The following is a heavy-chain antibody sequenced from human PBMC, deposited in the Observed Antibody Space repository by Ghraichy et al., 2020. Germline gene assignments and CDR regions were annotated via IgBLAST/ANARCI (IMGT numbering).Heavy chain of an antibody. CDR1: GYTFTGYY. CDR3: AREDIVATNWYFDL. V-gene: IGHV1-2*02. D-gene: IGHD5-12*01. CDR2: INPNSGGT. J-gene: IGHJ2*01. Sequence: ASVKVSCKASGYTFTGYYMHWVRQAPGQGLEWMGWINPNSGGTNYAQKFQGRVTMTRDTSISTAYMELSRLRSDDTAVYYCAREDIVATNWYFDLWGRGTLVTVSS.